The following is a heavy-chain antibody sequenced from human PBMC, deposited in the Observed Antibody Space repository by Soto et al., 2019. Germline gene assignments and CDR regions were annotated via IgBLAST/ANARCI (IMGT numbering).Heavy chain of an antibody. CDR3: ARDRGGGGWYVGAFDI. J-gene: IGHJ3*02. V-gene: IGHV4-4*02. CDR2: IYHSGST. Sequence: QVQLQESGPGLVKPSGTLSLTCAVSSGSISSSNWWSWVRQPPGKGLEWIGEIYHSGSTNYNPSHKRRVTISVDKSKNQFSLKLSTVTAADTAVYYWARDRGGGGWYVGAFDIWGQGTMVTVSS. D-gene: IGHD6-19*01. CDR1: SGSISSSNW.